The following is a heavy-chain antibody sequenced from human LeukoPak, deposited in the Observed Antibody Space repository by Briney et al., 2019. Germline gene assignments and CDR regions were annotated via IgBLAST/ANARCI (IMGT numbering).Heavy chain of an antibody. Sequence: GGSLRLSCAASGFTFSSYWMSWVRQAPGKGLEWVSAVGAGGSNTYYADSVKGRFTISRDNSQNTLYLQMDSLRAEDTAIYYCARKMLVGSSFDYWGQGTLITVSS. CDR1: GFTFSSYW. V-gene: IGHV3-23*01. CDR3: ARKMLVGSSFDY. CDR2: VGAGGSNT. J-gene: IGHJ4*02. D-gene: IGHD2-2*01.